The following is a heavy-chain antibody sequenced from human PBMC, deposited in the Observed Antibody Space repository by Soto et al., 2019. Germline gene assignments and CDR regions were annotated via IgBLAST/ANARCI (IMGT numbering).Heavy chain of an antibody. CDR3: ARDGNFAFRGYSFAFDF. Sequence: GASVKVSCKASGYRFTAYYIHWVRQAPGQGLEWMGRMNIDTGGTTYAQKFQGRVTMTRDTPISTAYMEVSSVKSDDTAMYYCARDGNFAFRGYSFAFDFWGQGTLVTVSS. V-gene: IGHV1-2*06. CDR1: GYRFTAYY. CDR2: MNIDTGGT. D-gene: IGHD5-18*01. J-gene: IGHJ4*02.